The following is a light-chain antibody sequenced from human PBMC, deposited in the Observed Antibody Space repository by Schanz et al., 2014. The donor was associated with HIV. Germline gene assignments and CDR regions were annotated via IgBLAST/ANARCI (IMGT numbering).Light chain of an antibody. CDR1: SSDVGGHNL. CDR2: EVS. CDR3: SSFTATRTMV. Sequence: QSALTQPRSVSGSPGQSVTISCTGTSSDVGGHNLVSWYQQHPGKAPKLMIYEVSKRPSGISDRFSGSKSGNTASLTISGLQTDDEGDYYCSSFTATRTMVFGGGTKLTVL. V-gene: IGLV2-11*01. J-gene: IGLJ3*02.